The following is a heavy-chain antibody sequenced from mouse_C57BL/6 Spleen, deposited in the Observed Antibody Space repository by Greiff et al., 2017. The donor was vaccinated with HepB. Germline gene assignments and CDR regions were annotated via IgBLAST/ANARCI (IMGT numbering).Heavy chain of an antibody. CDR2: IYPGSGST. J-gene: IGHJ2*01. V-gene: IGHV1-55*01. CDR1: GYTFTSYW. D-gene: IGHD2-4*01. CDR3: ARWGLRRGEFDY. Sequence: QVQLQQPGAELVKPGASVKMSCKASGYTFTSYWITWVKQRPGQGLEWIGDIYPGSGSTNYNQKFKGKSTLTVDKSSSTAYMQLSSLTSEDSAVYYCARWGLRRGEFDYWGQGTTLTVSS.